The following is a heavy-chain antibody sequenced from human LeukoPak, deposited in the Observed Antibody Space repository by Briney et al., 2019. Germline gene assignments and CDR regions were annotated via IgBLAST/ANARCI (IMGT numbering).Heavy chain of an antibody. CDR2: IYYTGST. CDR1: GGSISSGDYY. CDR3: ARGPDIVATIIDY. D-gene: IGHD5-12*01. Sequence: SETLSLTCTVSGGSISSGDYYWSWIRQPPGKGLEWIGFIYYTGSTFYNPSLKSRVTISLDTSKNQFSLKLSSVTAADTAVYYCARGPDIVATIIDYWGQGTLVTVSS. V-gene: IGHV4-30-4*08. J-gene: IGHJ4*02.